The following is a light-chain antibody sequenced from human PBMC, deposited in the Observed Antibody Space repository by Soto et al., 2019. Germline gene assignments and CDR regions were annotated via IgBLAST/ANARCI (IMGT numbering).Light chain of an antibody. J-gene: IGKJ4*01. CDR1: QSVLYSSNNKNY. V-gene: IGKV4-1*01. CDR2: WAS. CDR3: QQYYSIPLT. Sequence: DIVMTQSPDSLAVSMGERATINCKSSQSVLYSSNNKNYLAWYQQKPGQPPKLLIYWASTRESGVPDRFSGSGSGTDFTLTISSLQAEDVAVYYCQQYYSIPLTFGGGTNVDIK.